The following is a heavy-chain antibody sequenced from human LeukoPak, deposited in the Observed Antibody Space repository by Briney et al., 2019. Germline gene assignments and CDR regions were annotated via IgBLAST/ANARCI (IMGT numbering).Heavy chain of an antibody. J-gene: IGHJ4*02. Sequence: SETLSLTCTVSGGSLSGSYWAWIRQPPGKGLEWIGYIFYSGNPNYNPSLKSRISMSVDTSKNQFSLNLNSVTAADTVVYYCARSGTLTAYLHWGQGALVTVSS. V-gene: IGHV4-59*01. CDR3: ARSGTLTAYLH. CDR1: GGSLSGSY. D-gene: IGHD3-9*01. CDR2: IFYSGNP.